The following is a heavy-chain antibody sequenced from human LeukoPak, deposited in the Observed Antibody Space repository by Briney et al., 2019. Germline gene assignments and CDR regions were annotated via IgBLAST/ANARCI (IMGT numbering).Heavy chain of an antibody. Sequence: PGGSLRLSCAASGFTFSDYYMSWIRQAPGKGLEWVSYISCSGSTIYYADSVKGRFTISRDNAKNSLYLQMNNLRAEDTAVYYCDRTKTGRYFDCFQYQRDYWGQGTLVTVSS. CDR3: DRTKTGRYFDCFQYQRDY. CDR2: ISCSGSTI. CDR1: GFTFSDYY. V-gene: IGHV3-11*01. J-gene: IGHJ4*02. D-gene: IGHD3-9*01.